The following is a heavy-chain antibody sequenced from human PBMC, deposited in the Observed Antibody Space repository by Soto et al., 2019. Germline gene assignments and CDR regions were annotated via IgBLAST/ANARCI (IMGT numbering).Heavy chain of an antibody. CDR2: IIPILGIA. V-gene: IGHV1-69*04. J-gene: IGHJ5*02. CDR1: GGTFSSYT. CDR3: ARETTGTTNWFDP. Sequence: SVKVSCKASGGTFSSYTISWVRQAPGQGLEWMGRIIPILGIANYAQKFQGRVTITADKSTSTAYMELSSLRSEDTAVYYCARETTGTTNWFDPWGQGTLVTVSS. D-gene: IGHD1-1*01.